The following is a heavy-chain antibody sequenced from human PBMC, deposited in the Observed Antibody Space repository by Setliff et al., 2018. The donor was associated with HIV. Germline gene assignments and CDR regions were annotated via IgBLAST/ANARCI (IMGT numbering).Heavy chain of an antibody. J-gene: IGHJ4*02. CDR2: IKEDGSVK. Sequence: PGGSLRLSCAVSGFTFSDHYMDWVRQAPGKGLEWVANIKEDGSVKNYVDSARGRFIISRDNAEKSLFLHMSSLRADDSAVYYCVRDRPNWYANSGIFDQWGQGTLVTVSS. D-gene: IGHD2-8*01. CDR3: VRDRPNWYANSGIFDQ. CDR1: GFTFSDHY. V-gene: IGHV3-7*03.